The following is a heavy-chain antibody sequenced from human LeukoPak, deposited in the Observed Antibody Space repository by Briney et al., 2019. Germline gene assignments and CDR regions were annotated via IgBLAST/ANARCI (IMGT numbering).Heavy chain of an antibody. CDR3: VVGGSPGY. V-gene: IGHV3-74*01. CDR2: ISTDGYTT. CDR1: GLAFSAYK. D-gene: IGHD2-15*01. J-gene: IGHJ4*02. Sequence: GGSLRLSCAASGLAFSAYKMHWVRQAPRKGPVWVSRISTDGYTTDYADFVQGRFTASRDNTKNTWSLEMNSLRAEDTAVYYCVVGGSPGYWGQGTLVTVSS.